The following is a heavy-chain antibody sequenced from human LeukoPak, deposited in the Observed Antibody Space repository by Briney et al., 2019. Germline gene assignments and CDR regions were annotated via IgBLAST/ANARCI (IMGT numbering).Heavy chain of an antibody. CDR3: ARAQSLAAPAGTFANS. CDR2: VNPNSGGT. D-gene: IGHD6-13*01. J-gene: IGHJ4*02. Sequence: ASVKVSCKASGYTFTGYFLHWVRRAPGQGFEWMGWVNPNSGGTYYTQRFQGRVTMTRDTSISTAYMELSSLRSDDTAVYYCARAQSLAAPAGTFANSWGQGTLVTVSS. CDR1: GYTFTGYF. V-gene: IGHV1-2*02.